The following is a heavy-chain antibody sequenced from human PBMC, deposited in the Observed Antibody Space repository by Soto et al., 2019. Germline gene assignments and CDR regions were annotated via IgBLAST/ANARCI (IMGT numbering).Heavy chain of an antibody. CDR3: ARYSSGSTRGYYYSMHV. J-gene: IGHJ6*02. CDR1: GFTFSSYS. V-gene: IGHV3-21*01. Sequence: EVQLVESGGGLVKPGGSLRLSCAASGFTFSSYSMNWVRQAPGKGLEWVSSISSSSSYIYYADSVKGRFTISRDNAKNSLYLQMHSLRAEDTAVYYCARYSSGSTRGYYYSMHVWGQGTTVTVPS. D-gene: IGHD6-19*01. CDR2: ISSSSSYI.